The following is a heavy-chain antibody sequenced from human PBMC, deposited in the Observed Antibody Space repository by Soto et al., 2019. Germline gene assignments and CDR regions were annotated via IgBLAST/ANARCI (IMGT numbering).Heavy chain of an antibody. J-gene: IGHJ4*02. V-gene: IGHV4-34*01. D-gene: IGHD1-20*01. Sequence: SETLSLNCAVYGGSVSGYYWSWIRQPPGKGLEWIGEINHIGITNYNPSLKSRVTISVDTSKNQFSLKLSSVTAADTAVYYCARGRGSYNWNPLFDYWGQGTLVTVSS. CDR2: INHIGIT. CDR3: ARGRGSYNWNPLFDY. CDR1: GGSVSGYY.